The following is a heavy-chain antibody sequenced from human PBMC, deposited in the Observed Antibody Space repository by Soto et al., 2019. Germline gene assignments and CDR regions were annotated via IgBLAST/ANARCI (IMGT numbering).Heavy chain of an antibody. D-gene: IGHD3-22*01. CDR3: ARDFYDSVGYTWFDS. V-gene: IGHV4-59*01. CDR2: IHNSGTS. Sequence: PSETLSLTCTVSGDTSTRYYWGWIRQAPGKGLEWIGHIHNSGTSTHNPSLNGRVTISIDMSKKQFSLKLTSLTSADTAVYYCARDFYDSVGYTWFDSWSQGTLVTVS. CDR1: GDTSTRYY. J-gene: IGHJ5*01.